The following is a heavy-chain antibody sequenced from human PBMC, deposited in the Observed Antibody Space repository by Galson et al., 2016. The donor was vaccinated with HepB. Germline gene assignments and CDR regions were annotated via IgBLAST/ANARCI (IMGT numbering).Heavy chain of an antibody. Sequence: SLRLSCAASGFTFSAYAMTWVRQTLGKGLEWVSAISGRADTTYYADSVKGRFTVSRDNSKNTLSLEMNNLRADDTAIYYCAKVMARTGYYFAPLFDSWGQGALVTVSS. J-gene: IGHJ4*02. CDR2: ISGRADTT. D-gene: IGHD3/OR15-3a*01. CDR1: GFTFSAYA. V-gene: IGHV3-23*01. CDR3: AKVMARTGYYFAPLFDS.